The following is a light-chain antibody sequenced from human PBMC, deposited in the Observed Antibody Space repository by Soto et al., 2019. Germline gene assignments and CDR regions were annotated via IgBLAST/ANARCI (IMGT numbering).Light chain of an antibody. CDR2: TAS. CDR3: QQYESFPLT. J-gene: IGKJ4*01. Sequence: DIPMTQSPSSLSASVGDSVTITCRASQGINKFLAWFQQKAGTAPKSLISTASRLQSGVPSRFSGSGSGTHFTLTINNLQPEDFATYYCQQYESFPLTFGGGTRVEIK. CDR1: QGINKF. V-gene: IGKV1-16*01.